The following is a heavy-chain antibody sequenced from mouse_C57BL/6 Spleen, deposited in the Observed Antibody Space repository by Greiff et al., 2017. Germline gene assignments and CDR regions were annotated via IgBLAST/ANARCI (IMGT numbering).Heavy chain of an antibody. CDR2: IYPGSGST. J-gene: IGHJ1*03. CDR1: GYTFTSYW. Sequence: QVQLKQPGAELVKPGASVKMSCKASGYTFTSYWITWVKQRPGQGLEWIGDIYPGSGSTNYNEKFKSKATLTVDTSSSTAYMQLSSLTSDDSAVYYCARRRDFDVWGTGTTVTVAS. V-gene: IGHV1-55*01. CDR3: ARRRDFDV.